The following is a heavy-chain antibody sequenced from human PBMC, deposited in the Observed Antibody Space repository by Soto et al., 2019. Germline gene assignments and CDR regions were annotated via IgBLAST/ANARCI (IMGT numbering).Heavy chain of an antibody. CDR3: AREKIVAGFYYGMDV. J-gene: IGHJ6*02. Sequence: QVQLMQSGAQVKKPGASVRVSCKGLGYTFTGYYIHWIRQAPGQGLEWLAWINANSGGSSHAQKFQGRVTMTRDTSISTVYMELSRLTSDDTAVYYCAREKIVAGFYYGMDVWGQGTTVTVSS. D-gene: IGHD5-12*01. V-gene: IGHV1-2*02. CDR2: INANSGGS. CDR1: GYTFTGYY.